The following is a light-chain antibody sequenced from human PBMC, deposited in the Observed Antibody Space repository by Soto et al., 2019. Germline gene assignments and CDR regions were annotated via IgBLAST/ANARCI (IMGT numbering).Light chain of an antibody. CDR2: AAS. CDR1: QGISSR. Sequence: DIQMTQSPSSVSASVGDRVTITCRASQGISSRLAWYQQKPGKALKLLIYAASSLRSGVPSRFSGSGSGTDFTLTISSLQPADFSTYYCQQVHSFPCTFGQGTNVEIK. CDR3: QQVHSFPCT. V-gene: IGKV1-12*01. J-gene: IGKJ1*01.